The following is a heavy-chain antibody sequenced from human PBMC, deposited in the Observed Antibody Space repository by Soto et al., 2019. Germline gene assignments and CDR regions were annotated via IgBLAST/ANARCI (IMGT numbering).Heavy chain of an antibody. D-gene: IGHD6-6*01. J-gene: IGHJ4*03. CDR3: ATDPGRSPLNRLET. V-gene: IGHV4-31*02. Sequence: SETLSLTWTVTGASPRAPGHLLTWIRQRPGSVLHWIGYTSYGGATFYSPPLQSRISISVDRPKSQFSLTLNSVTAADTAVYYCATDPGRSPLNRLETWGHGALVTSAS. CDR2: TSYGGAT. CDR1: GASPRAPGHL.